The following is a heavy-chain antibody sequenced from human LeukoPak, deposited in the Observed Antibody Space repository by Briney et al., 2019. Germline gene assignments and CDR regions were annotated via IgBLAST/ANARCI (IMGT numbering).Heavy chain of an antibody. CDR2: IYYSGST. CDR1: GGSVSSGDYY. CDR3: ARAPSPPMAAAGGHYFDY. D-gene: IGHD6-25*01. V-gene: IGHV4-30-4*01. Sequence: SETLSLTCTVSGGSVSSGDYYWSWIRQPPGKGLEWIGYIYYSGSTYYNPSLKSRVTISVDTSKNQFSLKLSSVTAADTAVYYCARAPSPPMAAAGGHYFDYWGQGTLVTVSS. J-gene: IGHJ4*02.